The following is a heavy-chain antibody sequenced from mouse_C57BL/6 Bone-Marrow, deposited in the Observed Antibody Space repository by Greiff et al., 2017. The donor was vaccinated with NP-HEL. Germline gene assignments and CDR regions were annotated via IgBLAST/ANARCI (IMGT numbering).Heavy chain of an antibody. D-gene: IGHD2-4*01. CDR1: GYTFTSYD. CDR3: ATYDYDGNYAMDY. J-gene: IGHJ4*01. CDR2: IYPRDGST. Sequence: VQGVESGPELVKPGASVKLSCKASGYTFTSYDINWVKQRPGQGLEWIGWIYPRDGSTKYNEKFKGKATLTVDTSSSTAYMELHSLTSEDSAVYFCATYDYDGNYAMDYWGQGTSVTVSS. V-gene: IGHV1-85*01.